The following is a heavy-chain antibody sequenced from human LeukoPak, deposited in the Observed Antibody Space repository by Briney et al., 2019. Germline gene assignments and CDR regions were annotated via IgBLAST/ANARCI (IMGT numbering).Heavy chain of an antibody. CDR3: AKDIRRRYSGSYDY. D-gene: IGHD1-26*01. CDR2: ISWNSGSI. CDR1: GFTFDDYA. V-gene: IGHV3-9*01. Sequence: GGSLRLSCAASGFTFDDYAMHWVRQAPGKGLEWVSGISWNSGSIGYADSVKGRFTIPRDNAKNSLYLQMNSLRAEDTALYYCAKDIRRRYSGSYDYWGQGTLVTVSS. J-gene: IGHJ4*02.